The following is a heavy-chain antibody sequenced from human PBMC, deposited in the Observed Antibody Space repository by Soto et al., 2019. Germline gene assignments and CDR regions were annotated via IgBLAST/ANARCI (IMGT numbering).Heavy chain of an antibody. CDR2: MNPNSGNT. J-gene: IGHJ5*02. CDR3: ARGVKYGAYSRWFDP. CDR1: GYTFTSYD. D-gene: IGHD4-17*01. V-gene: IGHV1-8*01. Sequence: QVQLVQSGAEVKKPGASVKVSCKASGYTFTSYDINWVRQATGQGLEYLGWMNPNSGNTGYVQKFQGRVTXTGDPSXXTAYMELSSLRSEDTAVYFCARGVKYGAYSRWFDPWGQGTLVTVSS.